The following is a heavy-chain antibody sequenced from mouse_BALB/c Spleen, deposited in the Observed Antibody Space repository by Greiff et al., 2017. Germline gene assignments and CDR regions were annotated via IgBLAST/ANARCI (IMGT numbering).Heavy chain of an antibody. CDR1: GFTFSSFG. CDR3: ARRKWITTEAWFAY. CDR2: ISRGSSTI. Sequence: EVKLVESGGGLVQPGGSRKLSCAASGFTFSSFGMHWVRQDPEKGLEWVAYISRGSSTIYYADTVKGRFTISRDNPKNTLFLQMTSLRSEDTAMYYCARRKWITTEAWFAYWGQGTLVTVSA. J-gene: IGHJ3*01. V-gene: IGHV5-17*02. D-gene: IGHD2-4*01.